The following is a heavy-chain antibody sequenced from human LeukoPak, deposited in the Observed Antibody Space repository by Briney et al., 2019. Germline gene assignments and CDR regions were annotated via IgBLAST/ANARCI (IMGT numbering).Heavy chain of an antibody. V-gene: IGHV1-3*01. CDR1: GYTFTSYA. D-gene: IGHD3-22*01. CDR3: ARGDFYYDSSDP. J-gene: IGHJ5*02. CDR2: ISAGNGNT. Sequence: ASVKVSCKASGYTFTSYAIHWVRQAPGQRLEWMGWISAGNGNTKYSQNFQGRVTFISNTSATTAFMELSSLRSEDAAVYYCARGDFYYDSSDPWGQGTLVTVSS.